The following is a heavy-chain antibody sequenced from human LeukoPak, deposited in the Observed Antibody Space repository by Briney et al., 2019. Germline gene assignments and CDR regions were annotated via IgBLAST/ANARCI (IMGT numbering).Heavy chain of an antibody. Sequence: GGSLRLSCAASGFTFSYYGMSWVRQAPGKGLEWVAFIRYDGSNKYYADSVKGRFTISRDNSKNTLYLQMNSLRAEDTAVYYCAKFPLLYCSSTSCPGAFDIWGQGTMVTVSS. D-gene: IGHD2-2*01. V-gene: IGHV3-30*02. CDR2: IRYDGSNK. J-gene: IGHJ3*02. CDR1: GFTFSYYG. CDR3: AKFPLLYCSSTSCPGAFDI.